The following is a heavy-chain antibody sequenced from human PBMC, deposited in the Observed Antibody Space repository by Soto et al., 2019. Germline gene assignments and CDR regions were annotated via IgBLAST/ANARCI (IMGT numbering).Heavy chain of an antibody. CDR1: GYSISSGYY. CDR3: ARDRRGVLLWFGETPDGNWFDP. J-gene: IGHJ5*02. V-gene: IGHV4-38-2*02. D-gene: IGHD3-10*01. Sequence: ETLSLTCAVSGYSISSGYYWGWIRQPPGKGLEWIGSIYHSGSTYYNPSLKSRVTISVDTSKNQFSLKLSSVTAADTAVYYCARDRRGVLLWFGETPDGNWFDPWGQGTLVTVSS. CDR2: IYHSGST.